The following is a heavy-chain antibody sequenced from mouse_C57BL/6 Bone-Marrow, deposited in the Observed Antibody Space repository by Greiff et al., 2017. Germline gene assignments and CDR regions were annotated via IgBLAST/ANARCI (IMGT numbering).Heavy chain of an antibody. Sequence: DVKLVESGGGLVQPGGSLSLSCAASGFTFTDYYMSWVRQPPGKALEWLGFIRNKANGYTTEYSASVKGRFTISRDNSQSILYLQMNALRAEDSATYYCARYGGNYVDYAMDYWGQGTSVTVSS. V-gene: IGHV7-3*01. D-gene: IGHD2-1*01. CDR3: ARYGGNYVDYAMDY. CDR1: GFTFTDYY. J-gene: IGHJ4*01. CDR2: IRNKANGYTT.